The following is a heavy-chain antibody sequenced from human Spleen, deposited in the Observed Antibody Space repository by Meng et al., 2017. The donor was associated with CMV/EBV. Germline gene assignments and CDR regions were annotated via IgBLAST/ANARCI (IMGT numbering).Heavy chain of an antibody. CDR3: ARVFLPAAIGAYSWFDP. Sequence: YTFTSYYMHWVRQAPGQGLEWMGIINPSGGSTSYAQKFQGRVTMTRDTSTSTVYMELSSLRSEDTAVYYCARVFLPAAIGAYSWFDPWGQGTLVTVSS. CDR1: YTFTSYY. J-gene: IGHJ5*02. V-gene: IGHV1-46*01. D-gene: IGHD2-2*02. CDR2: INPSGGST.